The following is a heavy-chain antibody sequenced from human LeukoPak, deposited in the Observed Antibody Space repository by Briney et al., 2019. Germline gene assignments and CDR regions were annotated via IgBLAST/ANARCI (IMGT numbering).Heavy chain of an antibody. Sequence: SETLSLTCAVYGGSFSGYCWSWIRQPPGKGLEWIGEINHSGSTNYNPSLKSRVTISVDTSKNQFSLKLSSVTAADTAVYYCARGRQQLALDYWGQGTLVTVSS. D-gene: IGHD6-13*01. CDR1: GGSFSGYC. CDR3: ARGRQQLALDY. V-gene: IGHV4-34*01. J-gene: IGHJ4*02. CDR2: INHSGST.